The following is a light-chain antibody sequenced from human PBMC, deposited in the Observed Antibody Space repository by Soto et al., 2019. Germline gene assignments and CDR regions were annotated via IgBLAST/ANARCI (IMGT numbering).Light chain of an antibody. J-gene: IGLJ2*01. CDR3: AAWDDSLTGPV. V-gene: IGLV1-44*01. CDR1: SSNIGRNS. CDR2: RDS. Sequence: QSVLTQPPSSSGNPGQRVTISCSGSSSNIGRNSLTWYQQLPGSAPKLLIYRDSQWPSGVPDRFSSSKSGTSASLAISGLQSEDEAFYYCAAWDDSLTGPVFGGGTKLTVL.